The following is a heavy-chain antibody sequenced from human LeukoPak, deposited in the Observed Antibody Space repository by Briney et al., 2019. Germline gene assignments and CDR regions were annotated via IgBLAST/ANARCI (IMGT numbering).Heavy chain of an antibody. V-gene: IGHV3-23*01. J-gene: IGHJ4*02. CDR3: ARRPYDSTLHFDY. D-gene: IGHD5-12*01. CDR1: GFTFSSYA. Sequence: GGSLRLSCAASGFTFSSYAMSWVRQAPGKGLEWLSAISGGGGSIYYADSVKGRYTISRDNSKNALYLQMNSLRAEDTAVYYCARRPYDSTLHFDYWGQGTLVTVSS. CDR2: ISGGGGSI.